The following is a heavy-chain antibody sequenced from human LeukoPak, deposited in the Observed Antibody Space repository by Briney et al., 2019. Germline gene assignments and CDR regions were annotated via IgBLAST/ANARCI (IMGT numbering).Heavy chain of an antibody. CDR3: ARGLGSSTSNWFDP. CDR1: GGSISSYY. V-gene: IGHV4-59*12. J-gene: IGHJ5*02. Sequence: SETLSLTCTVSGGSISSYYWSWIRQPSGKGLEWIGYIYYSGGTRHNPSLESRLTISVDTNKNQFSLKLSSVTAADTAIYFCARGLGSSTSNWFDPWGQGTLVTVSS. D-gene: IGHD6-13*01. CDR2: IYYSGGT.